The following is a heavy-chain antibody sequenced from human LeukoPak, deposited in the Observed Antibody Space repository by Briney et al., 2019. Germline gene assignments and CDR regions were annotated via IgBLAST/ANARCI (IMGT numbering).Heavy chain of an antibody. V-gene: IGHV1-2*02. Sequence: ASVKVSCKASGYTFTSYGICWVRQAPGQGLEWMGWINPNSGGTNYAQKFQGRVTMTRDTSISTAYMELSRLRSDDTAVYYCAREGIVVVPAGFDPWGQGTLVTVSS. CDR3: AREGIVVVPAGFDP. CDR1: GYTFTSYG. J-gene: IGHJ5*02. CDR2: INPNSGGT. D-gene: IGHD2-2*01.